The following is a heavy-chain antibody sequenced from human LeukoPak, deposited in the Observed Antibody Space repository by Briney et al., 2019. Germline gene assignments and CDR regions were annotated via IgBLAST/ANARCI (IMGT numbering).Heavy chain of an antibody. CDR2: ISGSGGST. CDR1: GFTFSSYA. D-gene: IGHD6-19*01. V-gene: IGHV3-23*01. J-gene: IGHJ4*02. CDR3: AKADLVVAGTGCLDY. Sequence: GGSLRLSCAASGFTFSSYAMSWVRQAPGKGLEWVSVISGSGGSTYYADSVKGRFTISRDNSKNTLYVQMNSLRAEDTAVYYCAKADLVVAGTGCLDYWGQETLVTVSS.